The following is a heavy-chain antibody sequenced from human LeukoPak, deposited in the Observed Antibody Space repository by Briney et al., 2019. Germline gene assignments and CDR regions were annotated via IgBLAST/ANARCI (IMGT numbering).Heavy chain of an antibody. Sequence: GETLTLTCAASGFTVSRNYWSWIRQAPGKGLEWISDLNRSGNTYYTDSLKGRFSISIDNSMNPLFLQLTCVRAEHTAVYYCAGGPWDFDYWGQGTQVGVSS. CDR3: AGGPWDFDY. D-gene: IGHD1-26*01. CDR1: GFTVSRNY. CDR2: LNRSGNT. V-gene: IGHV3-66*01. J-gene: IGHJ4*02.